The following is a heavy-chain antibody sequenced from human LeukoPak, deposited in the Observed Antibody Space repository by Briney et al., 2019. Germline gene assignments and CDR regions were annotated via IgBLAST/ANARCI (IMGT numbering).Heavy chain of an antibody. CDR2: ISGSGGST. CDR1: GFTFSTYA. D-gene: IGHD3-22*01. V-gene: IGHV3-23*01. CDR3: AKVSGSSGYYPLSVYYYYYYGMDV. J-gene: IGHJ6*02. Sequence: GGSLRLSCAASGFTFSTYAMSWDRQAPGKGLEWVSAISGSGGSTYYAGSVKGRFTISRDNSKNTLYLQMNSLRAEDTAVYYCAKVSGSSGYYPLSVYYYYYYGMDVWGQGTTVTVSS.